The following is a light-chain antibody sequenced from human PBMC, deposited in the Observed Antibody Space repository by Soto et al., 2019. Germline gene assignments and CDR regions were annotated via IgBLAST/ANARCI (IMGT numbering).Light chain of an antibody. Sequence: IVLTQSPGTLSFSPGERATLSCRASQSVTTQLAWYQQKPGQAPRLIIHGASSRPTGVPDRITGSGSGTDFTLSISRLEPEDFAVYYRQQYGGSTRTFGQGTKVEIK. CDR1: QSVTTQ. CDR2: GAS. V-gene: IGKV3-20*01. J-gene: IGKJ1*01. CDR3: QQYGGSTRT.